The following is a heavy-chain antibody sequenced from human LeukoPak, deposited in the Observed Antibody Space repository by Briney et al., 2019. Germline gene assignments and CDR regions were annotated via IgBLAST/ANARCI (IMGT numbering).Heavy chain of an antibody. CDR2: IYHSGST. CDR3: ARGSWSYYFDY. Sequence: SETLSLTCTVSGYSISSGYYWGWIRQPPGKGLEWIGSIYHSGSTYYNPSLKSRVTISVDTSKNQLSLKLSSVTAADTAVYYCARGSWSYYFDYWGQGTLVTVSS. J-gene: IGHJ4*02. CDR1: GYSISSGYY. V-gene: IGHV4-38-2*02.